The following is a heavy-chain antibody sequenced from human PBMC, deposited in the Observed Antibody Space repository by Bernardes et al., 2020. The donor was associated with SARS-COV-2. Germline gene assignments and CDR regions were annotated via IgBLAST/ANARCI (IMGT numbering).Heavy chain of an antibody. V-gene: IGHV4-59*11. CDR3: ARVEADAFDI. Sequence: SETLSLTCTVSGGSITSHYWSWIRQPPGQGLEWIGYIFDIGTTNYDPSLRGRVTISVDTSKNQFSLELNSATAADTAVYYCARVEADAFDIWGQGTMVTVSS. J-gene: IGHJ3*02. CDR2: IFDIGTT. CDR1: GGSITSHY.